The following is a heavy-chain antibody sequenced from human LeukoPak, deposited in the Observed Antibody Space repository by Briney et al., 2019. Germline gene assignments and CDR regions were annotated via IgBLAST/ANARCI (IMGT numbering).Heavy chain of an antibody. J-gene: IGHJ4*02. CDR3: TRLGGSYYTY. V-gene: IGHV3-7*01. CDR2: IKQDGGEK. Sequence: PGGSLRLSCAASGFTFSSYWMSWVRQAPGKGLEWVANIKQDGGEKYYVDSVKGRFTVSRDNAKNSLFLQMNSLRAEDTAVYYCTRLGGSYYTYWGQGTLVTVSS. D-gene: IGHD1-26*01. CDR1: GFTFSSYW.